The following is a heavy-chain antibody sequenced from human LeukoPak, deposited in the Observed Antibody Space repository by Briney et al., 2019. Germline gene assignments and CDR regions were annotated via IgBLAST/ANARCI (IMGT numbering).Heavy chain of an antibody. CDR2: ISYDGSNK. J-gene: IGHJ4*02. CDR1: GFTFSSYA. V-gene: IGHV3-30*04. Sequence: GGSLRLSCAASGFTFSSYAMHWVRQAPGKGLEWVAVISYDGSNKYYADSVKGRFTISRDNSKNTLYLQMNSLRAEDTAVYYCARDARYYDILTGYQFRGYDYWGQGTLVTVSS. CDR3: ARDARYYDILTGYQFRGYDY. D-gene: IGHD3-9*01.